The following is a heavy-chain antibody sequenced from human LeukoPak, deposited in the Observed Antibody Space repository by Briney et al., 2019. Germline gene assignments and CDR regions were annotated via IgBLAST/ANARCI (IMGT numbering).Heavy chain of an antibody. V-gene: IGHV3-30*03. D-gene: IGHD6-6*01. Sequence: PGGSLRLSCAASGFTFSSYGMHWVRQAPGKGLEWVAVISYDGSNKYYADSVKGRFTISRDNSKNTLYLQMNSLRAEDTAVYYCARGGGFSSSPRLDYWGQGTLVTVSS. CDR1: GFTFSSYG. J-gene: IGHJ4*02. CDR2: ISYDGSNK. CDR3: ARGGGFSSSPRLDY.